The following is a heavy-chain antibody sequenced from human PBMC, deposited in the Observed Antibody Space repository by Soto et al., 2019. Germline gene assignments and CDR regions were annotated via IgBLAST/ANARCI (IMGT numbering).Heavy chain of an antibody. V-gene: IGHV4-31*03. CDR2: ISYSEST. CDR1: GGSISSRGYY. Sequence: SETLSLTCTVSGGSISSRGYYCSWIRQFPGKGLEWIGYISYSESTDYNPSLKSRVTISADTSKKQFSLKLSSVTAADTAVYYCAGGNDYAKIGYWGQGAQVTVSS. J-gene: IGHJ4*02. D-gene: IGHD4-17*01. CDR3: AGGNDYAKIGY.